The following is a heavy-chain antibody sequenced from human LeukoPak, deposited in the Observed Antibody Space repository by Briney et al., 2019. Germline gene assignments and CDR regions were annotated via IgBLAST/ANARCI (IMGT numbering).Heavy chain of an antibody. CDR1: GFTFSNAW. CDR2: IKSKTDGGTT. V-gene: IGHV3-15*01. CDR3: LYGDYDYYYYGMDV. Sequence: PGGSLILSCAASGFTFSNAWMSWVRQAPGKGLEWVGRIKSKTDGGTTDYAAPVKGRFTISRDDSKNTLYLQMNSLKTEDTAVYYCLYGDYDYYYYGMDVWGQGTTVTVSS. D-gene: IGHD4-17*01. J-gene: IGHJ6*02.